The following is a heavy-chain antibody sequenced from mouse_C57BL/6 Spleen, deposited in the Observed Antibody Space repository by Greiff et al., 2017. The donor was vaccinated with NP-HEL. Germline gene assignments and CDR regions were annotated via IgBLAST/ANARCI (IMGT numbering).Heavy chain of an antibody. Sequence: VQLQQPGTELVKPGASVKLSCKASGYTFTSYWMHWVKQRPGQGLEWIGNINPSNGGTNYNAKFKSKATLTVDNSSSTAYMQLSSLTSEDSAVYYCAREAYYSNYGYAMDYWGQGTSVTVSS. D-gene: IGHD2-5*01. CDR3: AREAYYSNYGYAMDY. CDR2: INPSNGGT. V-gene: IGHV1-53*01. J-gene: IGHJ4*01. CDR1: GYTFTSYW.